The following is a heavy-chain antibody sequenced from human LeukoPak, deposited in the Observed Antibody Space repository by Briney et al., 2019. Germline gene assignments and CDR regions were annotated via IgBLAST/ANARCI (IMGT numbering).Heavy chain of an antibody. CDR3: AREDDDWGPNTLDV. J-gene: IGHJ3*01. CDR2: IDSGSGNI. D-gene: IGHD7-27*01. Sequence: GGSLRLSCAASGFTFSSHSMNWVRQAPGKGLEWLSFIDSGSGNIYYRDSVKGRFTISRDNAQDSLYLQMDSLRDEDTAVYYCAREDDDWGPNTLDVWGQGTVVTVSS. CDR1: GFTFSSHS. V-gene: IGHV3-48*02.